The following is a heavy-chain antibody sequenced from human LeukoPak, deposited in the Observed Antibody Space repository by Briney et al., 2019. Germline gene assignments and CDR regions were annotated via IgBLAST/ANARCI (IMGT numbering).Heavy chain of an antibody. V-gene: IGHV1-18*01. J-gene: IGHJ3*02. CDR2: ISAYNGDT. Sequence: ASVKVSCKASGGTFSSYAISWVRQAPGQGLEWMGWISAYNGDTNYAQKLQGRVTMTTDTSTSTAYTELRSLRSDDTAVYYCARELGALDAFDIWGQGTMVTVSS. D-gene: IGHD3-16*01. CDR1: GGTFSSYA. CDR3: ARELGALDAFDI.